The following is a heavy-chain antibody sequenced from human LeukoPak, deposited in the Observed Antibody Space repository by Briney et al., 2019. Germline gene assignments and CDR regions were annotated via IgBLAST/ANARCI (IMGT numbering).Heavy chain of an antibody. D-gene: IGHD4-23*01. V-gene: IGHV4-30-4*08. CDR3: AREVGYGGNPLDY. Sequence: SETLSLTCTVSGGSISSGDYYWRWIRQPPGKGLEWIGYIYYSGSTYYNPSLKSRVTISVDTSKNQFSLKLSSVTAADTAVYYCAREVGYGGNPLDYWGQGTLVTVSS. CDR2: IYYSGST. J-gene: IGHJ4*02. CDR1: GGSISSGDYY.